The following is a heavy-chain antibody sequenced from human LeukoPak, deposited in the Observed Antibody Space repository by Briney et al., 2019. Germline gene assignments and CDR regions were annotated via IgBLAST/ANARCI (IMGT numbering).Heavy chain of an antibody. V-gene: IGHV4-59*01. Sequence: SQTLSLTCTDSGGSISSYYWSWIRQPPGKGLEWIGYIYYSGSTNYNPSLKSRVTISVDTSKNQFSLKLSSVTAADTAVYYCARGVSSFDYWGQGTLVTVSS. J-gene: IGHJ4*02. CDR1: GGSISSYY. CDR3: ARGVSSFDY. CDR2: IYYSGST.